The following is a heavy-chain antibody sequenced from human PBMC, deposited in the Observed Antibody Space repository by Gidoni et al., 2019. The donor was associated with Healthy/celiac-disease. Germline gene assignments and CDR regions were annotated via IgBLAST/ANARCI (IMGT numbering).Heavy chain of an antibody. CDR1: GGSFSGYY. CDR3: ARAVVAATLRVGYRGPNWFDP. V-gene: IGHV4-34*01. CDR2: INHSGNT. D-gene: IGHD2-15*01. J-gene: IGHJ5*02. Sequence: QVQLQQWGAGLLKPSHTLSLTCAVYGGSFSGYYWSWLRQPPGKGLEWIGEINHSGNTNYNPSLKSRVTISVDTSKNQFSLKLSSVAAADTAVYYCARAVVAATLRVGYRGPNWFDPWGQGTLVTVSS.